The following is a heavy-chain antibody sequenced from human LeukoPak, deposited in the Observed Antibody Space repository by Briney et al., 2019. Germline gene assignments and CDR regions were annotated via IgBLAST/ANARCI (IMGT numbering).Heavy chain of an antibody. Sequence: GGSLRLSCAASGFSFSNYWMSWVRQAPGKGREWVASIKQDGSEKYYVDSVKGRFTISRDNAKNSLFLQMNSLRAEDTAVYYCARDQWQWLGHFDYWGQGTLVTVSS. CDR1: GFSFSNYW. CDR2: IKQDGSEK. CDR3: ARDQWQWLGHFDY. J-gene: IGHJ4*02. V-gene: IGHV3-7*04. D-gene: IGHD6-19*01.